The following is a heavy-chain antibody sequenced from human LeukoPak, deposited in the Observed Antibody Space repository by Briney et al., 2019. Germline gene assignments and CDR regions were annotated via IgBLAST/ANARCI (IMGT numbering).Heavy chain of an antibody. Sequence: ASVKVSCKASGYTFTSYGTSWVPQAPGQRLEWMGWISAYNGNTNYAQKLQGRVTMTTDTSTSTAYMELRSLRSDDTAVYYCARDPLEGAWFDYWGQGTLVTASS. CDR3: ARDPLEGAWFDY. CDR2: ISAYNGNT. V-gene: IGHV1-18*01. J-gene: IGHJ4*02. CDR1: GYTFTSYG. D-gene: IGHD3-16*01.